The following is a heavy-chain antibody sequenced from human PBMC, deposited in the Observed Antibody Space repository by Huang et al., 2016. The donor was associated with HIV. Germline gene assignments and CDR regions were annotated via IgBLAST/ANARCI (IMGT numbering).Heavy chain of an antibody. CDR1: GFTFRSYW. CDR2: INLDGSER. Sequence: EVHLVESGGGLVRPGRSLRLSCAASGFTFRSYWWNWVRQGPGRGVEWVDNINLDGSERFYVDSVRGRFTISRDNANNSVSLQLNSLKAEDTGVYYCARGFQAKPGDYWGQGTLVTVSS. J-gene: IGHJ4*02. CDR3: ARGFQAKPGDY. V-gene: IGHV3-7*01.